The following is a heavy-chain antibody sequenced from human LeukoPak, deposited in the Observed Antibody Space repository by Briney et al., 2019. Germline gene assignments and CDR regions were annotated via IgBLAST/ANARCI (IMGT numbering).Heavy chain of an antibody. J-gene: IGHJ4*02. CDR1: GGSLINYY. V-gene: IGHV4-34*01. CDR3: TRTSPGIPLDF. D-gene: IGHD1-26*01. CDR2: ISHTGRT. Sequence: SETLSRTCAVYGGSLINYYWSWIRQAPGKGPEGIGQISHTGRTAYNPSLKSRVTISLDTSKNQFSLKLTFVSAADTAVYYCTRTSPGIPLDFWGQGTLVTVSS.